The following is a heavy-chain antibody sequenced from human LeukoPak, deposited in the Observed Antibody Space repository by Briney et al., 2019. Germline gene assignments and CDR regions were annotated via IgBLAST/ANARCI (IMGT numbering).Heavy chain of an antibody. Sequence: ASVKVSCKASGYTFTSYGISWVRQAPGQGLEWMGWISAYNGNTNYAQKLQGRVTMTTDTSTSTAYMELRSLRSDDTAVYYCARDSYYYDSSGYYYYWGQGTLSPSPQ. V-gene: IGHV1-18*01. CDR2: ISAYNGNT. CDR3: ARDSYYYDSSGYYYY. J-gene: IGHJ4*02. D-gene: IGHD3-22*01. CDR1: GYTFTSYG.